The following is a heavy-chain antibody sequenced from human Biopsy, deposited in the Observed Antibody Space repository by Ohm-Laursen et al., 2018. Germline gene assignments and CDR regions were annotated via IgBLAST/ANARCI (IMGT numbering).Heavy chain of an antibody. D-gene: IGHD4-17*01. CDR2: ISGSGGST. J-gene: IGHJ4*02. CDR3: AKPADSYGSEFYFDY. Sequence: SLRLSCAASGFYFSNYAMSWVRQAPGKGLEWVSGISGSGGSTHYAVSVKGRFTISRDNSKNTLYLRMNSLRAEDTAVYYCAKPADSYGSEFYFDYWGQGTPVTVSS. V-gene: IGHV3-23*01. CDR1: GFYFSNYA.